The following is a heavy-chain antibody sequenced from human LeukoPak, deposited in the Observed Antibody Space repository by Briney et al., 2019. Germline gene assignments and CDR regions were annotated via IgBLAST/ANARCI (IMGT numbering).Heavy chain of an antibody. V-gene: IGHV3-7*01. CDR2: IKQDGSEK. D-gene: IGHD1-26*01. Sequence: PGGSLRLSRAASGFTFSNYWMTWVRQAPEKGLEWVANIKQDGSEKYYVDSVKGRFTISRDNAKNSLYLQVNSLRAEDTAVYYCVRDTGGSGSYPDYWGPGTLVTVSS. J-gene: IGHJ4*02. CDR1: GFTFSNYW. CDR3: VRDTGGSGSYPDY.